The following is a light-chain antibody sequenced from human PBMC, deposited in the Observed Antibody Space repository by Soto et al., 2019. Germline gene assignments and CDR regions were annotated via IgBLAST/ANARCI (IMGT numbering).Light chain of an antibody. CDR2: GVT. J-gene: IGLJ3*02. CDR3: SSFSIISTLL. Sequence: QSALTQPASVSGSPGQSITISCTGTISDVGGYNYVSWYQHHPGKAPQLLIYGVTNRPSGVSSRFSGSKSGSTASLTISGLHAEDEADYYCSSFSIISTLLFGGGTKLTVL. CDR1: ISDVGGYNY. V-gene: IGLV2-14*01.